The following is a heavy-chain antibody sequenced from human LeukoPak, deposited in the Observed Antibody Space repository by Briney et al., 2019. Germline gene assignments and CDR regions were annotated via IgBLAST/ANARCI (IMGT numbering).Heavy chain of an antibody. V-gene: IGHV3-21*01. J-gene: IGHJ4*02. D-gene: IGHD2-15*01. CDR1: GFTFSSYS. CDR2: ISSSSSYI. CDR3: ARGPYCSGGSCYDY. Sequence: GGSLRLSCAASGFTFSSYSMNWVRQAPGKGLEWASSISSSSSYIYYADSVKGRFTISRDNAKNSLYLQMNSLRAEDTAVYYCARGPYCSGGSCYDYWGQGTLVTVSS.